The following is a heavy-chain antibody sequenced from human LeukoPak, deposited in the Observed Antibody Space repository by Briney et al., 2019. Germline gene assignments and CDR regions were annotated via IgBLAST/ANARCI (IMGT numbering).Heavy chain of an antibody. V-gene: IGHV4-38-2*02. CDR2: IYYSGNT. Sequence: SEALSLTCTVSNYSINSAYYWGWIRQPPGKGLEWIGSIYYSGNTYYNPSLKSRVTISLDTSKNQFSLKLTSVTAADTAVYYCARRTYSASYWKHFDYWGQGTLVTVSS. CDR3: ARRTYSASYWKHFDY. CDR1: NYSINSAYY. J-gene: IGHJ4*02. D-gene: IGHD1-26*01.